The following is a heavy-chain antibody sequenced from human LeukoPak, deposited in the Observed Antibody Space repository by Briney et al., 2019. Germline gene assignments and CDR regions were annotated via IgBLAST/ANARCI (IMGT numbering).Heavy chain of an antibody. Sequence: GGSLRLSCAASGFTFSSYSMNWVRQAPGKGLEWVSYISSSSSTIYYADSVKGRFTISRDNAKNSLYLQMNSLRAEDTAVYYCARASSWYERGPDYYYYYMDVWGKGTTVTVSS. CDR1: GFTFSSYS. CDR3: ARASSWYERGPDYYYYYMDV. D-gene: IGHD6-13*01. CDR2: ISSSSSTI. V-gene: IGHV3-48*01. J-gene: IGHJ6*03.